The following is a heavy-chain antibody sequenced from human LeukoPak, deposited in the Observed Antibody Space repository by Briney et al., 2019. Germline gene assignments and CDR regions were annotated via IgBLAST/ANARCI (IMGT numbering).Heavy chain of an antibody. D-gene: IGHD3-10*01. J-gene: IGHJ4*02. V-gene: IGHV3-23*01. Sequence: GGSLRLSCAASGFTFSSYGMSWVRQAPGKGLEWVSAISGSGGSTYYADSVKGQFTISRDNSKNTLYLQMNSLRAEDTAVYYCAKSALTMVRGVYYFDYWGQGTLVTVSS. CDR3: AKSALTMVRGVYYFDY. CDR1: GFTFSSYG. CDR2: ISGSGGST.